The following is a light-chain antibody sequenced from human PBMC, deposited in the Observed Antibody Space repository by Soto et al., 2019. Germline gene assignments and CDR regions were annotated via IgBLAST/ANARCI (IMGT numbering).Light chain of an antibody. J-gene: IGKJ2*01. CDR1: DNIRSW. Sequence: DIQMTQSPSTLSASVGDRVTITCRASDNIRSWLAWYQQKPGKAPRLLIYDVSSLESGVPSRFSGSGSGTEFTLTISSLQADDFATYYCQQYMSYSPYTFGQGTKLEIK. CDR3: QQYMSYSPYT. CDR2: DVS. V-gene: IGKV1-5*01.